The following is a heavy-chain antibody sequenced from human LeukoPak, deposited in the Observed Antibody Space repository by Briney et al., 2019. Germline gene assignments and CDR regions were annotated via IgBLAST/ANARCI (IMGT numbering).Heavy chain of an antibody. CDR3: AKIAETSGIYGQGYDY. J-gene: IGHJ4*02. CDR2: ISGSGDNT. V-gene: IGHV3-23*01. Sequence: GGSLGLSCAASGFSFRTYGMSWVRQAPGKRLEWVSGISGSGDNTHNADFVKGRFTISRDNSKNTLYLQMNSLRAEDTAVYYCAKIAETSGIYGQGYDYWGQGTLVTVSS. D-gene: IGHD1-26*01. CDR1: GFSFRTYG.